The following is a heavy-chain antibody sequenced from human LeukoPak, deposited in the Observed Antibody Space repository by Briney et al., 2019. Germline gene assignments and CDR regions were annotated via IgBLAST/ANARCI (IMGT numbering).Heavy chain of an antibody. CDR1: GGTFSSYA. J-gene: IGHJ3*02. V-gene: IGHV1-69*06. CDR2: IIPIFGAA. Sequence: GASVKVSCKASGGTFSSYAISWVRQAPGQGLEWMGGIIPIFGAANYAQKFQGRVTITADKSTSTAYMELSSLRSEDTAVYYCARVHGYCSSTSCRNYYDFWSGYYGNAFDIWGQGTMVTVSS. CDR3: ARVHGYCSSTSCRNYYDFWSGYYGNAFDI. D-gene: IGHD3-3*01.